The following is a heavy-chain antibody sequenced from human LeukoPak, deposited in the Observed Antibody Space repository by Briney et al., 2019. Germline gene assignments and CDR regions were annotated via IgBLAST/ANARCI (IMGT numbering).Heavy chain of an antibody. V-gene: IGHV3-23*01. CDR1: GFTFSSYA. J-gene: IGHJ4*02. CDR2: VSGSGGNT. CDR3: AKEDWLGFDY. Sequence: GGSLRLSCAASGFTFSSYAMSWVRQAPGKGLEWVSVVSGSGGNTYNADSVKGRFTISRDNSKNTLYLQMNSLRAEDTAVYYCAKEDWLGFDYWGQGTLVTVSS. D-gene: IGHD3/OR15-3a*01.